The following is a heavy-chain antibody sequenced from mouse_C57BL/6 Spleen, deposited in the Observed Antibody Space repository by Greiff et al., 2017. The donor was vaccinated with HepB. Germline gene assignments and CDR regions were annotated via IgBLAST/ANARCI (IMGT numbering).Heavy chain of an antibody. CDR1: GYAFTNYL. V-gene: IGHV1-54*01. CDR2: INPGSGGT. J-gene: IGHJ4*01. D-gene: IGHD2-3*01. CDR3: ARPYDYARDY. Sequence: QVQLQQSGAELVRPGTSVKVSCKASGYAFTNYLIEWVKQRPGQGLEWIGVINPGSGGTKYNEKFKGKATLTADKSSSTAYMQLSSLTSEDSAVYFCARPYDYARDYWGQGTSVTVSS.